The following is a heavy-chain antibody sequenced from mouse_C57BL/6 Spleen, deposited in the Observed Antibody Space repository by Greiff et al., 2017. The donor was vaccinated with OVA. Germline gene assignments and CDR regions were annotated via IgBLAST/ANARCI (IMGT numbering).Heavy chain of an antibody. J-gene: IGHJ3*01. V-gene: IGHV1-81*01. CDR2: IYPRSGNT. CDR1: GYTFTSYG. D-gene: IGHD1-1*01. Sequence: QVQLQQSGAELARPGASVKLSCKASGYTFTSYGISWVKQRTGQGLEWIGEIYPRSGNTYYNEKFKGKATLTADKSSSTAYMEFRSLTSEDSAVYFCERYEGGYYDWFAGWGQGTLVTVAA. CDR3: ERYEGGYYDWFAG.